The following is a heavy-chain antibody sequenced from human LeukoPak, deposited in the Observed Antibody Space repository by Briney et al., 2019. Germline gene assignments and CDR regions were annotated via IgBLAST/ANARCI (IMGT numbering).Heavy chain of an antibody. CDR2: ISDSGGNT. CDR3: AGRVTGYSSGYVY. V-gene: IGHV3-23*01. Sequence: AGGSLRLSCAASGFTFSNFHMTWVRQSPGKGLEWVSAISDSGGNTWYADSVKGRFTISRDNSKNTVYLQMNSLRAEDTAVYYCAGRVTGYSSGYVYWGQGTLVTVSS. CDR1: GFTFSNFH. D-gene: IGHD5-18*01. J-gene: IGHJ4*02.